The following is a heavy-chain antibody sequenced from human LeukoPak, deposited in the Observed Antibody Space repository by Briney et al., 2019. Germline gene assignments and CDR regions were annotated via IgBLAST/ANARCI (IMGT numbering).Heavy chain of an antibody. V-gene: IGHV3-48*03. CDR1: GFTFSNYE. CDR3: ARRRGYGSSGAFDI. J-gene: IGHJ3*02. Sequence: GGSLRLSCAASGFTFSNYEMNWVRQAPGKGLEWVSYISSSGSTIYYADSVKGRFTISRGNAKNSLYLQMNSLRAEDTAVYYCARRRGYGSSGAFDIWGQGTMVTVSS. D-gene: IGHD6-6*01. CDR2: ISSSGSTI.